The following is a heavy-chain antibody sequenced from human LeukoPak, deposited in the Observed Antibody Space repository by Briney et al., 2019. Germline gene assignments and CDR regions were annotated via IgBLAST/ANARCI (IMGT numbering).Heavy chain of an antibody. J-gene: IGHJ4*02. CDR2: IYPGDSDT. Sequence: GESLKISCKRPGYLFTSYWIGWARQMPGKGLEWMGIIYPGDSDTRYSPSFQGQVTISADKSISTAYLQWSSLKASDTAMYYCARLRYCSGGSCPDPYYFDYWGQGTLVTVSS. V-gene: IGHV5-51*01. CDR3: ARLRYCSGGSCPDPYYFDY. CDR1: GYLFTSYW. D-gene: IGHD2-15*01.